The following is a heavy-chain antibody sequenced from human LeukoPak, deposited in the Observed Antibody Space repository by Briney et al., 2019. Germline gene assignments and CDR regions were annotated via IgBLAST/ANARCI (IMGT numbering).Heavy chain of an antibody. CDR3: ARGVLGPYYFDL. Sequence: SETLSLTCAVYGGTFRGYYWSWIRQPPGKGLEWIGEIHYTGATNYKPSRKSRVTISRDPSKSQLSLRVSSVTDEDTVVYYCARGVLGPYYFDLWGRGTLVTVSS. CDR1: GGTFRGYY. CDR2: IHYTGAT. V-gene: IGHV4-34*01. D-gene: IGHD7-27*01. J-gene: IGHJ2*01.